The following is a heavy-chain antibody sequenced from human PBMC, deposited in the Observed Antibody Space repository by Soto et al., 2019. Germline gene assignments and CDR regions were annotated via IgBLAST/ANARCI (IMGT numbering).Heavy chain of an antibody. CDR3: TRFVIYGDFTFDF. V-gene: IGHV3-49*04. D-gene: IGHD4-17*01. Sequence: GGSLRLSCTASGFTFGDYAMSWVRQAPGKGLEWVGFIRSKAYGGTTEYAASVKGRFTISRDDSKSIAYLQMNSLKTEDTAVYYCTRFVIYGDFTFDFWGPGTLVTLSS. J-gene: IGHJ4*02. CDR1: GFTFGDYA. CDR2: IRSKAYGGTT.